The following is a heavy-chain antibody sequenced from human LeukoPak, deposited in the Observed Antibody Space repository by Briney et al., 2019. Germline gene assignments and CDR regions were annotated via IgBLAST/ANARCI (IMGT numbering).Heavy chain of an antibody. Sequence: GGSLRLSCAASGFTFSNYGMHWVRQAPGKGLEWVAVISYDGSNKYYADSVKGRFTISRDNSKNTLYLQMNSLRAEDTAVYYCARGPAVAVLDYWGQGTLVTVSS. CDR3: ARGPAVAVLDY. J-gene: IGHJ4*02. D-gene: IGHD6-19*01. CDR1: GFTFSNYG. CDR2: ISYDGSNK. V-gene: IGHV3-30*03.